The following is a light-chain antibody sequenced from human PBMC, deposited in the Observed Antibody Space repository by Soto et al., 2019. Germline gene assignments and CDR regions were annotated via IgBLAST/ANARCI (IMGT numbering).Light chain of an antibody. CDR3: SSYTSSSTPYV. CDR1: SSDVGDYNY. Sequence: QSALTQPASVSGSPGQSITISCTGTSSDVGDYNYVSWYQHHPGKAPKLMIYDVTNRPSGVSNRFSGSKSGNTASLTISGLQAEDEADYYCSSYTSSSTPYVFGTRTKLTVL. J-gene: IGLJ1*01. V-gene: IGLV2-14*03. CDR2: DVT.